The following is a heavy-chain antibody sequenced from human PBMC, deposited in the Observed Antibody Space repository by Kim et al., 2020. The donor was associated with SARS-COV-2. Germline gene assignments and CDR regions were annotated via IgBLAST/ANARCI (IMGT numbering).Heavy chain of an antibody. D-gene: IGHD3-10*01. CDR1: GISFSSYW. J-gene: IGHJ4*02. V-gene: IGHV3-7*01. Sequence: GGSLRLSCAASGISFSSYWMNWVRQAPGKGLEWVANIKQDGTEISYVDSVKGRFTISRDNAKKSLYLQMNSLRVEDTAVYYCARSRDLAYWGQGTLVTVS. CDR3: ARSRDLAY. CDR2: IKQDGTEI.